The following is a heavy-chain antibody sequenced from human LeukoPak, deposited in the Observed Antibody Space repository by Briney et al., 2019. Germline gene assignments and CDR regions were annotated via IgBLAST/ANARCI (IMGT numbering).Heavy chain of an antibody. CDR1: GGSIRSYY. CDR2: IYYSGST. CDR3: ARDNWNYGSSMDV. Sequence: SETLSLTCTVSGGSIRSYYWSWLRQPPGKGLVWIGYIYYSGSTNYNPSLKSRATISVDTSKNQFSLKLSSVTAADAAVYYCARDNWNYGSSMDVWGQGTTVTVSS. V-gene: IGHV4-59*01. D-gene: IGHD1-7*01. J-gene: IGHJ6*02.